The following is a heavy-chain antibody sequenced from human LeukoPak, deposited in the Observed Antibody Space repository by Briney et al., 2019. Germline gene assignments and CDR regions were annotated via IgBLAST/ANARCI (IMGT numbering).Heavy chain of an antibody. V-gene: IGHV1-18*01. D-gene: IGHD3-10*01. J-gene: IGHJ4*02. CDR2: ISAYNGNT. CDR3: ARYGRLRYGSGSYLY. CDR1: GYTFTSYG. Sequence: GASVKVSCKASGYTFTSYGISWVRQAPGQGLEWMGWISAYNGNTNYAQKLQGRVTMTRNTSISTAYMELSSLRSEDTAVYYCARYGRLRYGSGSYLYWGQGTLVTVSS.